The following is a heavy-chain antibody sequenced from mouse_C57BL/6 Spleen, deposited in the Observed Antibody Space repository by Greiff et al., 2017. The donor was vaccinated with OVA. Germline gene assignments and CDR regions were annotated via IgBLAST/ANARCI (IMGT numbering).Heavy chain of an antibody. J-gene: IGHJ2*01. D-gene: IGHD1-1*01. Sequence: EVKLMESGPVLVKPGASVKMSCKASGYTFTDYYMNWVKQSHGKSLEWIGVINPYNGGTSYNQKFKGKATLTVDKSSSTAYMELNSLTSEDSAVYYCARWGGSSYEGGQGTTLTVSS. V-gene: IGHV1-19*01. CDR2: INPYNGGT. CDR1: GYTFTDYY. CDR3: ARWGGSSYE.